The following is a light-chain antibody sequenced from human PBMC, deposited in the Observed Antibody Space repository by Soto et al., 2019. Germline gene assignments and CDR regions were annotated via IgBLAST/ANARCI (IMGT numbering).Light chain of an antibody. CDR2: EVS. V-gene: IGLV2-8*01. J-gene: IGLJ1*01. CDR3: SSYTGTNTYV. Sequence: QSVLTKPLSASGSPGQSVTISCTGTSSDVGAYNYVSWYQQHPGKAPKLMIYEVSKRPSGVPDRFSGSKSGNTASLTVSGLQAEDEADYYCSSYTGTNTYVFGTGTKVTVL. CDR1: SSDVGAYNY.